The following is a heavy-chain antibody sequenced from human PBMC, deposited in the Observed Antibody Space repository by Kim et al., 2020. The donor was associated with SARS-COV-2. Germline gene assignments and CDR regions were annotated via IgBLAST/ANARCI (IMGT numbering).Heavy chain of an antibody. D-gene: IGHD4-4*01. Sequence: GGSLRLSCVASGFTFSSYEMNWVRQAPGKGLEWVSYIIGSGTNIYYADSVRGRFTISRDNDKNSLYLQMNSLRAEDTAVNYCSRGPNYSPFDYWGQGTLVTVAS. CDR1: GFTFSSYE. CDR3: SRGPNYSPFDY. CDR2: IIGSGTNI. V-gene: IGHV3-48*03. J-gene: IGHJ4*02.